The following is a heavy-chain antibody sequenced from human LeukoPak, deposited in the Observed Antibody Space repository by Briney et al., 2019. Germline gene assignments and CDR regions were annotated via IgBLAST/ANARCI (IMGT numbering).Heavy chain of an antibody. CDR3: TTDLSHSSGFNPDY. J-gene: IGHJ4*02. CDR2: IKTKIEGDTK. Sequence: GGSLRLSCAASGFTCSDAWMSWVRQTSGKGLEWVGRIKTKIEGDTKDYAAPVEGRFFVSRDDSRNTLYLQMNGLRTEDTAVYYCTTDLSHSSGFNPDYWGQGTLVTVSS. CDR1: GFTCSDAW. D-gene: IGHD3-22*01. V-gene: IGHV3-15*01.